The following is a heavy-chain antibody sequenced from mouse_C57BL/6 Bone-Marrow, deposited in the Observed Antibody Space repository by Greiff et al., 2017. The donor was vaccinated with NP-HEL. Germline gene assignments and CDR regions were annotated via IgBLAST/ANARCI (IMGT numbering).Heavy chain of an antibody. Sequence: DVKLQESGGGLVQPGESLKLSCESNEYEFPSHDMSWVRKTPEKRLELVAAINSDGGSTYYPDTMERRFIISRDNTKKTLYLQMSSLRSEDTALYYCARQGGTTVVARYFDYWGQGTTLTVSS. J-gene: IGHJ2*01. CDR2: INSDGGST. CDR3: ARQGGTTVVARYFDY. V-gene: IGHV5-2*01. D-gene: IGHD1-1*01. CDR1: EYEFPSHD.